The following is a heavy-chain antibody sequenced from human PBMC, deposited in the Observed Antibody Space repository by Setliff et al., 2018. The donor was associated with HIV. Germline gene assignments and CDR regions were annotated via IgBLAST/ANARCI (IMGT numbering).Heavy chain of an antibody. V-gene: IGHV4-38-2*01. CDR2: IYHSGST. CDR3: ATFGMVRGVPWYFDF. Sequence: SETLSLTCAVSGYFISSGYYWGWIRQPPGKGLEWIGSIYHSGSTYYNPSLKSRVTISVDTSKNQFSLKLSSVTAADTAVYYCATFGMVRGVPWYFDFWGQGTPVTVSS. J-gene: IGHJ4*02. D-gene: IGHD3-10*01. CDR1: GYFISSGYY.